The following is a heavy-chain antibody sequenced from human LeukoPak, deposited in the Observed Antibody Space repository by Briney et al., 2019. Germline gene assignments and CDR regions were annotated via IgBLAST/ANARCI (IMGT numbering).Heavy chain of an antibody. J-gene: IGHJ4*02. V-gene: IGHV4-34*01. Sequence: SETLSLTCAVYGGSFSGYYWSWIRQPPGKGLEWIGEINHSGSTNYNPSLKSRVTISVDTSKNQISLKLSSVTAADTAVYYCARHFIVGANNFGYWGQGTLVTVSS. CDR3: ARHFIVGANNFGY. CDR1: GGSFSGYY. CDR2: INHSGST. D-gene: IGHD1-26*01.